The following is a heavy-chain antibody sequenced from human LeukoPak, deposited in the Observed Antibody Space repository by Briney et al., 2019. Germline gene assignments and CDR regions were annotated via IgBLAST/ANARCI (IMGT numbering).Heavy chain of an antibody. CDR3: ARAMYYYDSSGYYDYFDY. CDR2: INPNSGGT. J-gene: IGHJ4*02. Sequence: ASVKVSCKASGYTFTSYYMHWVRQAPGQGLEWMGWINPNSGGTNYAQKFQGRVTMTRDTSISTAYMELSRLRSDDTAVYYCARAMYYYDSSGYYDYFDYWVQGTLVTVSS. V-gene: IGHV1-2*02. D-gene: IGHD3-22*01. CDR1: GYTFTSYY.